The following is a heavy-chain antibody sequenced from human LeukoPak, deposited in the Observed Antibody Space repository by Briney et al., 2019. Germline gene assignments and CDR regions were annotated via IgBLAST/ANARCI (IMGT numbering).Heavy chain of an antibody. J-gene: IGHJ4*02. D-gene: IGHD4-23*01. Sequence: ASVKVSCRVSGYTLTELSMHWVRQAPGKGLEWMGGFDPEDGETIYAQKFQGRVTMTEATSSDTAYMELSSLRSEDTAVYYCATHRVKTTVAGFDYWGQGTLVTVSS. CDR3: ATHRVKTTVAGFDY. V-gene: IGHV1-24*01. CDR2: FDPEDGET. CDR1: GYTLTELS.